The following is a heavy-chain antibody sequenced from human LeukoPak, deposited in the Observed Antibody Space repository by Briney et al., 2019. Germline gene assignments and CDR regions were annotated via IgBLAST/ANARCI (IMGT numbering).Heavy chain of an antibody. D-gene: IGHD3-3*01. CDR2: IYYSGST. V-gene: IGHV4-31*03. CDR1: GGSISSGGYY. CDR3: ARDPDFWSGYHSDAFDI. J-gene: IGHJ3*02. Sequence: SETLSLTCTVSGGSISSGGYYWSWIRQHPGKGLEWIGYIYYSGSTYYNPSLKSRVTISVDTSKNQFSLKLSSVTATDTAVYYCARDPDFWSGYHSDAFDIWGQGTMVTVSS.